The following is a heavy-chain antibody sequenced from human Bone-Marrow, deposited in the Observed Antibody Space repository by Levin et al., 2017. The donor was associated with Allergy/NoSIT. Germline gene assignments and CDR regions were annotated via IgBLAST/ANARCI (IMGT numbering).Heavy chain of an antibody. D-gene: IGHD2-2*02. V-gene: IGHV3-23*01. CDR2: ISGSGGST. CDR3: AKDRDIVVVPAAIDY. Sequence: LSLTCAASGFTFSSYAMSWVRQAPGKELEWVSAISGSGGSTYYADSVKGRFTISRDNSKNTLYLQMNSLRAEDTAVYYCAKDRDIVVVPAAIDYWGQGTLVTVSS. J-gene: IGHJ4*02. CDR1: GFTFSSYA.